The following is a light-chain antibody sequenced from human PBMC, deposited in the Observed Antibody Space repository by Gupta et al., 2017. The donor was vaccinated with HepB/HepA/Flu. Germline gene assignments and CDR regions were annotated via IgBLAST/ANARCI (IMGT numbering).Light chain of an antibody. J-gene: IGLJ1*01. CDR1: SRDIGSYNR. Sequence: SALTQPPSVSGSPGQSVTISCPGTSRDIGSYNRVSWYQPSPATPHNLIVYDVDRRTAGAPGRFSDSEAGNTASLTISGRQKEDEADYYCGAYTTSSTFVFGSGTKVTVL. CDR3: GAYTTSSTFV. CDR2: DVD. V-gene: IGLV2-18*02.